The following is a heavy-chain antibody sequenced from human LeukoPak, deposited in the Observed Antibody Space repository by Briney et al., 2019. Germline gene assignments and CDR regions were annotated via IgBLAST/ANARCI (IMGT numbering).Heavy chain of an antibody. CDR1: GFTFSSYG. J-gene: IGHJ3*02. D-gene: IGHD2-2*01. Sequence: GGSLRLSCAASGFTFSSYGMHWVRQAPGKGLEWVAFIRYDGTNKYFADSVKGRFTISRDNSKNTLYLQMNSLGAEDTAVYYCAKDLDCSSTSCYGAFDIWGQGTMVTVSS. CDR2: IRYDGTNK. CDR3: AKDLDCSSTSCYGAFDI. V-gene: IGHV3-30*02.